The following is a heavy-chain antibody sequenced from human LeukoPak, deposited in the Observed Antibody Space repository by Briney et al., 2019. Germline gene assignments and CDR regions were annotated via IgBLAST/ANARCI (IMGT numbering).Heavy chain of an antibody. CDR3: ARGILWFGELSSLGY. Sequence: ASVKVSCKASGYTFTSYYMHWVRQAPGQGLEWMGIINPSGGSTSYAQKFQGRVTMTRDTSTSTVYMELGSLRSEDTAVYYCARGILWFGELSSLGYWGQGTLVTVSS. CDR2: INPSGGST. CDR1: GYTFTSYY. D-gene: IGHD3-10*01. V-gene: IGHV1-46*01. J-gene: IGHJ4*02.